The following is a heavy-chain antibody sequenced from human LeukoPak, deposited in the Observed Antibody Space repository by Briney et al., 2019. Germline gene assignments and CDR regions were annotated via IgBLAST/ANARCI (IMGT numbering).Heavy chain of an antibody. CDR3: AREGGSSGSAFDI. Sequence: GGSLRLSCAASGFTVSSNYMSWVRQAPGKGLEWVSVIYSGGSTYYADSVKGRFTISRDNSKNTLYLQMNSLRAEDTAVYYCAREGGSSGSAFDIWGHGTMVTVSS. D-gene: IGHD3-22*01. V-gene: IGHV3-53*01. J-gene: IGHJ3*02. CDR2: IYSGGST. CDR1: GFTVSSNY.